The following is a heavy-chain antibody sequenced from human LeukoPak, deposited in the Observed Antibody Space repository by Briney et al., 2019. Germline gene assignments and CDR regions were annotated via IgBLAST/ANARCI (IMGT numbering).Heavy chain of an antibody. CDR1: GFTFSGYA. D-gene: IGHD3-22*01. CDR3: ARALLDYYDSSGYFDY. V-gene: IGHV3-23*05. Sequence: GGSLRLSCAASGFTFSGYAMNWVRQAPGKGLEWVSLIFASGSTTKYADSVKGRFTISRDNSKNTLYLQMNSLRAEDTAVYYCARALLDYYDSSGYFDYWGQGTLVTVSS. CDR2: IFASGSTT. J-gene: IGHJ4*02.